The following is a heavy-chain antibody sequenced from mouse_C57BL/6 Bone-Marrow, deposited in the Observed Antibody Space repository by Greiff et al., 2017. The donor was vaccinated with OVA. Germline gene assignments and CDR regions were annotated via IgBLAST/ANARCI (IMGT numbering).Heavy chain of an antibody. CDR2: IYPRSGNT. D-gene: IGHD2-10*02. CDR3: AQEGYGKKFDY. Sequence: QVQLQQSGAELARPGASVKLSCKASGYTFTSYGISWVKQRTGQGLEWIGEIYPRSGNTYYNEKFKGKATLTADKSSSTAYVELRSLTSEDSAVYFCAQEGYGKKFDYWGQGTTLTVSS. CDR1: GYTFTSYG. V-gene: IGHV1-81*01. J-gene: IGHJ2*01.